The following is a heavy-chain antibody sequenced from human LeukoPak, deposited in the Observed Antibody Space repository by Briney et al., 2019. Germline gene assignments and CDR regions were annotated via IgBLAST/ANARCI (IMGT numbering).Heavy chain of an antibody. V-gene: IGHV1-24*01. J-gene: IGHJ4*02. CDR3: ATDPYHYDSSGYYSDY. CDR2: FDPEDGET. D-gene: IGHD3-22*01. CDR1: GYTLTELS. Sequence: ASVKVSCKVSGYTLTELSMHWVRQAPGKGLEWMGGFDPEDGETIYAQKFQGRVTMTEDTSTDTAYMELSSLRSEDTAVYYCATDPYHYDSSGYYSDYWGQGTLVTVSS.